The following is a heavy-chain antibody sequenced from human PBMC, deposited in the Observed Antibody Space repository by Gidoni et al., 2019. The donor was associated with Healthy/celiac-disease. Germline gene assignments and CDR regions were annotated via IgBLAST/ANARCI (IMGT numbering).Heavy chain of an antibody. CDR1: GFCFSSDW. CDR3: ARESRLVRGVIIGWFDP. CDR2: IKKDGSEK. J-gene: IGHJ5*02. V-gene: IGHV3-7*01. Sequence: EVQLVESGAGLVNPGGSLRLSCAASGFCFSSDWMSWVRQAPGKGLDWVADIKKDGSEKDYVDTVKGRFTISRDNAKNALYLQMNSLRAEDTAVYYCARESRLVRGVIIGWFDPWGQGTLVTVSS. D-gene: IGHD3-10*01.